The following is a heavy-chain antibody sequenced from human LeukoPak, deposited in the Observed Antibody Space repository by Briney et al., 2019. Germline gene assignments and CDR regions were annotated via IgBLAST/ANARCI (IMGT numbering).Heavy chain of an antibody. Sequence: SETLSLTCTVSGYSISSGYYWGWIRQPPGKGLEWIGSIYHSGSTYYNPSLKSRVTISVDTSKNQFSLKLSSVTAADTAVYYCARDLRAYGSGSYDVFDIWGQGTMVAVSS. CDR2: IYHSGST. V-gene: IGHV4-38-2*02. J-gene: IGHJ3*02. D-gene: IGHD3-10*01. CDR1: GYSISSGYY. CDR3: ARDLRAYGSGSYDVFDI.